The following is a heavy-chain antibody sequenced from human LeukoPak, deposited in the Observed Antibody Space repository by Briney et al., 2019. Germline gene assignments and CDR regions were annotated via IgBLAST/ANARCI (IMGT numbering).Heavy chain of an antibody. D-gene: IGHD1-14*01. V-gene: IGHV3-7*01. J-gene: IGHJ4*02. CDR2: IKEDGSEQ. CDR3: VRETQSGVTDFDY. CDR1: GFPFSRHW. Sequence: GGSLRLSCAASGFPFSRHWMTWVRRAPGKGLEWVANIKEDGSEQYYPESVKGRFTISRDNANNILYLQLNSVRAEDTAVYYCVRETQSGVTDFDYWGQGTPVTVSS.